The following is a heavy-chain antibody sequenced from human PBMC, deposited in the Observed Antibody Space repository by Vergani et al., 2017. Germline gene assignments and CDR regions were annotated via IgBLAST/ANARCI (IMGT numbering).Heavy chain of an antibody. D-gene: IGHD5-24*01. CDR3: ARPGYKAWSAFDY. J-gene: IGHJ4*02. Sequence: QVQLQQWGAGLLKPSETLSLTCAVYGGSFSGYYWSWIRQPPGTGLEWIGEINHSGSTNYNPSLKSRVTISVDTSKNQFSLKLSSVTAADTAVYYCARPGYKAWSAFDYWGQGTLVTVSA. CDR2: INHSGST. CDR1: GGSFSGYY. V-gene: IGHV4-34*01.